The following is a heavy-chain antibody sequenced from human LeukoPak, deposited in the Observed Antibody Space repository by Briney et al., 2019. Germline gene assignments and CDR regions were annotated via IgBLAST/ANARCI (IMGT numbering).Heavy chain of an antibody. V-gene: IGHV3-30*18. CDR2: ISYDGSNK. J-gene: IGHJ4*02. D-gene: IGHD2-2*01. Sequence: PGRSLRLSCAASRFTFSNYGMHWVRQAPGKGLEWVAVISYDGSNKYYADSVKGRFAISRDNSKNTLYLQMNSLRAEDTAVYYCAKAYGYCTTTSCSHEEFDYWGQGTLVTVSS. CDR3: AKAYGYCTTTSCSHEEFDY. CDR1: RFTFSNYG.